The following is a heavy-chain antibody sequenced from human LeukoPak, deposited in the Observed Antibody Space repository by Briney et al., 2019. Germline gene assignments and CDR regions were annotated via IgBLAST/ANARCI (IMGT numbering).Heavy chain of an antibody. CDR1: GLTFSSYW. CDR2: INSDGGST. V-gene: IGHV3-74*01. Sequence: PGGSLRLSCAASGLTFSSYWMHWVRQAPGKGLVWVSRINSDGGSTTYADSVKGRFTISRDNAKKTLYLQMNSLRVEDTAVYYCARGPSGYHNTGGQGTLVTVSS. J-gene: IGHJ4*02. CDR3: ARGPSGYHNT. D-gene: IGHD5-12*01.